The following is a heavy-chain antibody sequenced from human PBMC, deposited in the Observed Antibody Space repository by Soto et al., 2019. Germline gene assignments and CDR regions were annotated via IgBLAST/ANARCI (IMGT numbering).Heavy chain of an antibody. D-gene: IGHD3-22*01. V-gene: IGHV3-30-3*01. J-gene: IGHJ4*02. Sequence: PVGSLRLSCAASGFTFSSYAMHWVRQAPGKGLEWVAVISYDGSNKYYADSVKGRFTISRDNSKNTLYLQMNSLRAEDTAVYYCARDGGFYYDSSGYYPGYWGQGTLVTVSS. CDR1: GFTFSSYA. CDR3: ARDGGFYYDSSGYYPGY. CDR2: ISYDGSNK.